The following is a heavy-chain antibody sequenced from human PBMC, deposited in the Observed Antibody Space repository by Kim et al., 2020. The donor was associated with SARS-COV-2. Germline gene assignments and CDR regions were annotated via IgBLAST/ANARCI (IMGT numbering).Heavy chain of an antibody. J-gene: IGHJ4*02. D-gene: IGHD3-10*01. CDR1: GGTFSSYA. CDR2: IIPIFGTA. Sequence: SVKVSCKASGGTFSSYAISWVRQAPGQGLEWMGGIIPIFGTANYAQKFQGRVTITADESTSTAYMELSSLRSEDTAVYYCAGYYYGSGSLDYWGQGTLVTVSS. CDR3: AGYYYGSGSLDY. V-gene: IGHV1-69*13.